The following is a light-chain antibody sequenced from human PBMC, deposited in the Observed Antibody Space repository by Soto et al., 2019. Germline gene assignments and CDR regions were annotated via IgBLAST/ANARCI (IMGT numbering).Light chain of an antibody. J-gene: IGLJ2*01. V-gene: IGLV1-47*01. Sequence: QSALTQPPSASGTPGQRVTISCPGSSSNIGSNYVYWYQQLPGTAPKLLIYRNNQRPSGVPDRFSGSKSGTSASLAISGLRSEDEADYYCAAWDDSLSGVVFGGGTKLTVL. CDR2: RNN. CDR1: SSNIGSNY. CDR3: AAWDDSLSGVV.